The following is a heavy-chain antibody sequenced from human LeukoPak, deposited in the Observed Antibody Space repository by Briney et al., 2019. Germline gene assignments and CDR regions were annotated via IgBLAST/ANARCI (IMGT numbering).Heavy chain of an antibody. V-gene: IGHV4-31*03. CDR2: IFYSGST. CDR3: ARDIGGRYSGYDVSGGFDY. CDR1: GGSISSGGYY. J-gene: IGHJ4*02. D-gene: IGHD5-12*01. Sequence: SETLSLTCIVSGGSISSGGYYWNWIRQHPGKGLEWIGYIFYSGSTSYNPSLKSRVTLSVDTSKNQFSLKLSSVTAADTAVYYCARDIGGRYSGYDVSGGFDYWGQGTLVTVSS.